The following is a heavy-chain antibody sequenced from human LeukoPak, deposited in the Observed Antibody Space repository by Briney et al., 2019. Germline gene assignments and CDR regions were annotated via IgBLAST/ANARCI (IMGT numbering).Heavy chain of an antibody. CDR3: AKDLPPDYYDILTGYLNPTDY. V-gene: IGHV3-23*01. CDR2: ISGSGGST. D-gene: IGHD3-9*01. CDR1: GFTFSSYG. Sequence: GGTLRLSCAASGFTFSSYGMSWVRQAPGKGLEWVSAISGSGGSTYYADSVKGRFTISRDNSKNTLYLQMNSLRAEDTAVYYCAKDLPPDYYDILTGYLNPTDYWGQGTLVTVSS. J-gene: IGHJ4*02.